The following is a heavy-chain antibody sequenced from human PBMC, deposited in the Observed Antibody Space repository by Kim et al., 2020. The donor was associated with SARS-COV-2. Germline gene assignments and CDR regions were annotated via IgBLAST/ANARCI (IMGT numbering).Heavy chain of an antibody. Sequence: GGSLRLSCAASGFTFSSYAMSWVRQAPGKVLEWVSAISGSGGSTYYADSVKGRFTISRDNSKNTLYLQMNSLRAEDTAVYYCAKMPGGGNSYYYYYDMEVWGKGTTVNVCS. CDR3: AKMPGGGNSYYYYYDMEV. V-gene: IGHV3-23*01. D-gene: IGHD2-21*02. CDR2: ISGSGGST. CDR1: GFTFSSYA. J-gene: IGHJ6*03.